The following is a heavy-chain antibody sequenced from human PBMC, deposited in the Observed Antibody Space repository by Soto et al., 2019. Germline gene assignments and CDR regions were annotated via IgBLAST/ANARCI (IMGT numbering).Heavy chain of an antibody. V-gene: IGHV3-23*01. D-gene: IGHD4-4*01. J-gene: IGHJ4*02. CDR1: GFTFSSSP. Sequence: EVQLLESGGGLVQPGGSLRLSCVVSGFTFSSSPMSWVRRAPGKGLEWVSGINGGDDSKHYAESVRGRFTISRDNAKDSVYLQMNSLKAEDTAMYYCARGGYDYSNPFDYWGQGTLVTVSS. CDR3: ARGGYDYSNPFDY. CDR2: INGGDDSK.